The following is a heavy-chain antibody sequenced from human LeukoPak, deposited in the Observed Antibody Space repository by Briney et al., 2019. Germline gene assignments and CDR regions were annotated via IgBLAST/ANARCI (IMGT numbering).Heavy chain of an antibody. Sequence: ASVKVSCKASGYTFTTAGITWVRQAPGQGLEWMGWISDYNGNTNYAQKLQGRVTMTTDTSTSTAYMELRSLRSDDTAVYYCARVGRDSSGWYIDYWGQGTLVTVSS. V-gene: IGHV1-18*01. CDR2: ISDYNGNT. CDR3: ARVGRDSSGWYIDY. CDR1: GYTFTTAG. J-gene: IGHJ4*02. D-gene: IGHD6-19*01.